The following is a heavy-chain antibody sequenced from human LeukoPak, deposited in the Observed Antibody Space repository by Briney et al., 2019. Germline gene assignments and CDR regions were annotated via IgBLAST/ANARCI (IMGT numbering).Heavy chain of an antibody. D-gene: IGHD3-10*01. CDR1: GGTFSSYA. CDR3: AGEFGTMVRGVIHRTFDY. Sequence: ASVKVSCKASGGTFSSYAISWVRQAPGQGLEWMGGIIPIFGTATYAQKFQGRVTITADESTSTAYMELSSLRSEDTAVYYCAGEFGTMVRGVIHRTFDYWGQGTLVTVSS. J-gene: IGHJ4*02. V-gene: IGHV1-69*01. CDR2: IIPIFGTA.